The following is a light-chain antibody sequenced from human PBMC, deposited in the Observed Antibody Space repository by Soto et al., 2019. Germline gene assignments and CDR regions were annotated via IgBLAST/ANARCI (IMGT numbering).Light chain of an antibody. CDR3: QRYNNWPLT. J-gene: IGKJ4*01. CDR2: GAS. V-gene: IGKV3-15*01. Sequence: EIVMTQSPATLSVSPGERATLSCRASQGIGSTLAWYQQKPGQTPRLLIYGASTRATGVLARFSGSGSGTEFTLTINSLQSEDFAVYYCQRYNNWPLTFGGGTKVEIK. CDR1: QGIGST.